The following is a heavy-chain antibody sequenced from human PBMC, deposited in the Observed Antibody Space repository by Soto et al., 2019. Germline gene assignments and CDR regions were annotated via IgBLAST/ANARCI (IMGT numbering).Heavy chain of an antibody. Sequence: EVQLVESGGGLVQPGGSLRLSCGASGFTFSNYWMTWVRQAPGKGLEWVANIKEDGGMTYYLDSVKGRITISRDNAKNSLYLQMNSLRDEDTAVYYCARNVVVVVAGAKYDAFDIWGQGTMVTVSS. CDR1: GFTFSNYW. CDR3: ARNVVVVVAGAKYDAFDI. CDR2: IKEDGGMT. D-gene: IGHD2-15*01. J-gene: IGHJ3*02. V-gene: IGHV3-7*05.